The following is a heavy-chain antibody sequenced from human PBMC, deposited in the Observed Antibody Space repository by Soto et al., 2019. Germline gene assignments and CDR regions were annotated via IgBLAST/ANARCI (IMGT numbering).Heavy chain of an antibody. J-gene: IGHJ6*02. CDR1: GGTFGSYA. D-gene: IGHD2-2*01. CDR2: IIPIPGTA. Sequence: QGQLVPSGAEVKKPGSSVKVSCKASGGTFGSYAISWVRQAPGQGLEWMGGIIPIPGTANYAQKFQGRVTIAADESTSTAYMELSSLRSEDTAVYYCARSQGSSTSLEIYYCYYYGMDVWGQGTTVTVSS. CDR3: ARSQGSSTSLEIYYCYYYGMDV. V-gene: IGHV1-69*01.